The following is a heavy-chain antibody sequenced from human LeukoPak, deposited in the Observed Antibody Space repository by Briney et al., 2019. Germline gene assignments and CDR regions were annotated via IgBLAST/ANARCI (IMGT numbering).Heavy chain of an antibody. CDR1: GFTFSNYS. J-gene: IGHJ4*02. CDR3: ARDSGYGDYESFDY. Sequence: GGSLRLSCAASGFTFSNYSMNWVRQAPGKGLEWVSSISSSSSYIYYADSVKGRFTISRDNAKNSLYLQMNSLRAEDTAVYYCARDSGYGDYESFDYWGQGTLVTVSS. CDR2: ISSSSSYI. D-gene: IGHD4-17*01. V-gene: IGHV3-21*01.